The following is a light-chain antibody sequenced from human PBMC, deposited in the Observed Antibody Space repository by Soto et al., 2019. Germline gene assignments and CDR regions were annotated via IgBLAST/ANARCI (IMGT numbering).Light chain of an antibody. CDR1: QSVSSSY. V-gene: IGKV3D-7*01. Sequence: EIVMTQSPATLSLSPGERATLSCRASQSVSSSYLSWYQQKPGQAPRLLIYGASTRATGIPARFSGSGSGTDFTLTISSLQPEDFAVYYCQQYNNWPPLTFGGGTKVEIK. J-gene: IGKJ4*01. CDR3: QQYNNWPPLT. CDR2: GAS.